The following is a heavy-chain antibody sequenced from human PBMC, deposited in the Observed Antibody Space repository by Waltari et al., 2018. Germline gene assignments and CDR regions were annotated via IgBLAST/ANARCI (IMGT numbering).Heavy chain of an antibody. V-gene: IGHV2-5*01. CDR3: AHKTIITGTPQPLDY. J-gene: IGHJ4*02. CDR1: GFSLSTSGVG. Sequence: QITLKESGPTLVKPTQTLTLTCTFSGFSLSTSGVGVGWIRQPPGKALEWLALIYWNDDKRYSPSLKSRLTITKDTSKNQVVLTMTNMDPVDTATYYCAHKTIITGTPQPLDYWGQGTLVTVSS. CDR2: IYWNDDK. D-gene: IGHD1-20*01.